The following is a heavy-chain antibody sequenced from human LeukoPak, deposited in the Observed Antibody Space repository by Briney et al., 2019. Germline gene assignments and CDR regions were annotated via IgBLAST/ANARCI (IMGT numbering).Heavy chain of an antibody. CDR1: GFTFSKAW. J-gene: IGHJ3*02. D-gene: IGHD6-6*01. CDR2: INHSGST. CDR3: ARDKRARRGVAYAFDI. Sequence: GSLRLSCAASGFTFSKAWMSWVRQPPGKGLEWIGEINHSGSTNYNPSLKSRVTISVDTSKNQFSLKLSSVTAADTAVYYCARDKRARRGVAYAFDIWGQGTMVTVSS. V-gene: IGHV4-4*02.